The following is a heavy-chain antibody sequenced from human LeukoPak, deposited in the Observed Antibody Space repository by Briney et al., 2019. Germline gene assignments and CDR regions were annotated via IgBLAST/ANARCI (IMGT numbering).Heavy chain of an antibody. V-gene: IGHV1-69*13. CDR2: IIPIFGTA. CDR3: ARDRTTTEYYDSSGPYDAFDI. J-gene: IGHJ3*02. Sequence: GASVKVSCKASGGTFSSYAISWVRQAPGQGLEWMGGIIPIFGTANYAQKFQGRVTITADESTSTAYMELSSLRSEDTAVYYCARDRTTTEYYDSSGPYDAFDIWGQGTMVTVSS. CDR1: GGTFSSYA. D-gene: IGHD3-22*01.